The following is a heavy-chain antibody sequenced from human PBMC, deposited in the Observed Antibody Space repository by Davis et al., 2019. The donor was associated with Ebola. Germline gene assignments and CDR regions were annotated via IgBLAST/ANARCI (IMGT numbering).Heavy chain of an antibody. Sequence: GESLKISCATSGFTFSRFWMTWVRQAPGKGLEWVATIKEDGSEARFVDSLKGRLTISRDNTKSSMTLHMTSLRVEDAAVYYCARGRIYFEFWGQGTLVPVSS. V-gene: IGHV3-7*01. CDR1: GFTFSRFW. J-gene: IGHJ4*02. CDR3: ARGRIYFEF. D-gene: IGHD2/OR15-2a*01. CDR2: IKEDGSEA.